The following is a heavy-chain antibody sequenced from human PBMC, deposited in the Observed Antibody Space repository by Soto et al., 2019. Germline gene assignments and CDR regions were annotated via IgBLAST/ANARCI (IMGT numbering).Heavy chain of an antibody. CDR1: GGSISSSY. Sequence: QVQLQESGPGLVKPSETLSLTCTVSGGSISSSYWSWIRQPPGKGLEWIGYISYSGSTNYNPSLKSRVSISVDTSKNQFSPKLSSVTAADTAVYYCAREGLIPGTTYYYYAMDVWGQGTTVTVSS. J-gene: IGHJ6*02. CDR2: ISYSGST. D-gene: IGHD1-7*01. V-gene: IGHV4-59*01. CDR3: AREGLIPGTTYYYYAMDV.